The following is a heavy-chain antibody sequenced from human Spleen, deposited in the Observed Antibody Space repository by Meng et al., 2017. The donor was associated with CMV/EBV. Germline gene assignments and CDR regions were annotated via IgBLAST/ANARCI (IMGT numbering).Heavy chain of an antibody. Sequence: ASVKVSCKASGYTFTGYYLHWVRQAPGQGLEWMGWISPNSGVTNIAHKFQGRVTLTRDTSITTAYMELTTLRSDDTAVYYCARTLGAKYYGMDVWGQGTTVTVSS. D-gene: IGHD3-10*01. CDR2: ISPNSGVT. CDR1: GYTFTGYY. V-gene: IGHV1-2*02. CDR3: ARTLGAKYYGMDV. J-gene: IGHJ6*02.